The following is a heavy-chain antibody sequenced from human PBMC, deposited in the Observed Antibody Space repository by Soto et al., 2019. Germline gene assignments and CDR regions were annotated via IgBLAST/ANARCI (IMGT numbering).Heavy chain of an antibody. CDR2: INLGGST. Sequence: SETLSLTCTVYGGSFSGYFWSWIRQPPGKGLEWIGEINLGGSTNYNPSLKSRVTTSVDTSKNQFSLKLSSVTAADTAFYYCARAVSTRPDGYYYYGMDVWGQGTTVTVSS. CDR3: ARAVSTRPDGYYYYGMDV. CDR1: GGSFSGYF. J-gene: IGHJ6*02. V-gene: IGHV4-34*01. D-gene: IGHD6-6*01.